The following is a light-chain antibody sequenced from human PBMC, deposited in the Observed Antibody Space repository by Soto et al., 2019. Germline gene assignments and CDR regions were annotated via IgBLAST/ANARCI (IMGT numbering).Light chain of an antibody. CDR1: QTISSW. CDR3: LQYNKWPRT. J-gene: IGKJ1*01. V-gene: IGKV1-5*03. CDR2: KAS. Sequence: DIQMTQSPSTLSGSVADRVTIACRASQTISSWLAWYQQKPGKAPKLLIYKASTLKSGVPARFGGRGSGTEFTLTISGLQSEDFAVYYCLQYNKWPRTFGQGTKVDIK.